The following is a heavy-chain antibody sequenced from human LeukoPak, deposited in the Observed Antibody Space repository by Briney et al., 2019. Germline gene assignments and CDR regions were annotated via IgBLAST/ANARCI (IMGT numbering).Heavy chain of an antibody. Sequence: SETLSLTCTVSGVSISSYYCSWIRQPPGKGLEWIGYISTSGSTDYSPSLKSRVTISVDRSKNQCSLNLSSVAAADTAVYYCAGHDEGSGWYRSYIDLWGRGTLVIVSS. CDR1: GVSISSYY. D-gene: IGHD6-19*01. CDR3: AGHDEGSGWYRSYIDL. CDR2: ISTSGST. J-gene: IGHJ2*01. V-gene: IGHV4-4*09.